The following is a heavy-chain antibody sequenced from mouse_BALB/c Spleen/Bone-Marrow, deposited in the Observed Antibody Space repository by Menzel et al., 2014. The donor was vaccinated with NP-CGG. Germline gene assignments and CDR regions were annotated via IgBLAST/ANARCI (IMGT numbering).Heavy chain of an antibody. D-gene: IGHD2-4*01. V-gene: IGHV5-6*02. Sequence: DVKLVESGGDLVKPGGSLKLSCAASGFTFSSYGMSWVRRTPDKRLEWVATISSGGGYTYYPDSVRGRFTISRDNAKNTLYLQMSSLKSEDTAMYYCARQGNDYAAWFAYWGQGTLVTVSA. J-gene: IGHJ3*01. CDR3: ARQGNDYAAWFAY. CDR1: GFTFSSYG. CDR2: ISSGGGYT.